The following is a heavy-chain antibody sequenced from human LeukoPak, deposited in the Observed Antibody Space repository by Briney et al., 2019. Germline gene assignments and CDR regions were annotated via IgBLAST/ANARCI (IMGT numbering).Heavy chain of an antibody. J-gene: IGHJ4*02. CDR2: IKQDGSES. CDR1: GFTLSIYW. CDR3: ARAIAAFRGVNYFDY. D-gene: IGHD3-16*01. Sequence: GGSLRLSCAASGFTLSIYWMSWVRQATGKGLEWVANIKQDGSESHYVDSVKGRFTISRDNAKNSLYLQMNSLRAGDTAVYYCARAIAAFRGVNYFDYWGQGTLVTVAP. V-gene: IGHV3-7*01.